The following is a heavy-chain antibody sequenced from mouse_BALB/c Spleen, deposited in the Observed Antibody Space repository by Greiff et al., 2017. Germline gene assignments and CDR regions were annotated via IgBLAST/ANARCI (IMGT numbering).Heavy chain of an antibody. Sequence: VMLVESGPGLVAPSQSLSITCTVSGFSLTDYGVSWIRQPPGKGLEWLGVIWGGGSTYYNSALKSRLSISKDNSKSQVFLKMNSLQTDDTAMYYCAKRDPLRNYAMDYWGQGTSVTVSS. J-gene: IGHJ4*01. CDR3: AKRDPLRNYAMDY. CDR2: IWGGGST. V-gene: IGHV2-6-5*01. CDR1: GFSLTDYG. D-gene: IGHD1-2*01.